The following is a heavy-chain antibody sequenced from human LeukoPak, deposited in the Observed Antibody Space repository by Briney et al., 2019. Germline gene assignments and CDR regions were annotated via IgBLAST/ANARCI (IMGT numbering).Heavy chain of an antibody. CDR3: ARLLHWSGYYIGY. CDR2: ISGSGGST. D-gene: IGHD3-3*01. J-gene: IGHJ4*02. CDR1: GFTFSSYA. Sequence: GGSLRLSCAASGFTFSSYAMSWVRQAPGKGLEWVSAISGSGGSTYYADSVKGRFTISRDNSKNTLYLQMNSLRAEDTAVYYCARLLHWSGYYIGYWGQGTLVTVSS. V-gene: IGHV3-23*01.